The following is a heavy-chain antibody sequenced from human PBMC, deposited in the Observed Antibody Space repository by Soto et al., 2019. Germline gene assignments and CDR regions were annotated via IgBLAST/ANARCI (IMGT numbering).Heavy chain of an antibody. D-gene: IGHD6-6*01. J-gene: IGHJ4*02. CDR3: ARGLQYSSSSTYYFDY. Sequence: SETLSLTCAVYGGSFSGYYWSWIRQPPGKGLEWIGEINHRGSTNYNPSLKSRVTISVDTSKNQFSLKLSSVTAADTAVYYCARGLQYSSSSTYYFDYWGQGTLVTVSS. V-gene: IGHV4-34*01. CDR2: INHRGST. CDR1: GGSFSGYY.